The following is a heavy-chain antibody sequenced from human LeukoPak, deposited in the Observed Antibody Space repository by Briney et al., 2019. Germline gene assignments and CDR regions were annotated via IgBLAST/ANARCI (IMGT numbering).Heavy chain of an antibody. D-gene: IGHD3-10*01. J-gene: IGHJ4*02. CDR3: ARPPLVRGVSYYFDH. V-gene: IGHV3-9*01. CDR1: GFTFDDYA. CDR2: ISWNSGSI. Sequence: GGSLRLSCAASGFTFDDYAMHWVRQAPGKGLEWVSGISWNSGSIGYADSVKGRFTISRDNSKNTLYLQMNSLRAEDTAVYYCARPPLVRGVSYYFDHWGQGTLVTVSS.